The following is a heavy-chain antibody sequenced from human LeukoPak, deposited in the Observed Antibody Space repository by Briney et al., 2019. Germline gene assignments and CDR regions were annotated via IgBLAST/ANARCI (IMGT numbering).Heavy chain of an antibody. CDR3: ARDVMITFGGVIATDY. D-gene: IGHD3-16*02. V-gene: IGHV3-48*01. CDR1: GFTFSNYS. J-gene: IGHJ4*02. CDR2: ISSSSSTI. Sequence: GGSLRLSCAASGFTFSNYSMNWVRQAPGKGLEWVSYISSSSSTIYYADSVKGRFTISRDNAKNSLYLQMNSLRAEDTAVYYCARDVMITFGGVIATDYWGQGTLVTVSS.